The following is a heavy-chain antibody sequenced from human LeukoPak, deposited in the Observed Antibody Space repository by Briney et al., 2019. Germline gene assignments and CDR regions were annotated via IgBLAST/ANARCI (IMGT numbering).Heavy chain of an antibody. CDR3: ARDSPTRAFDC. CDR2: IYSGGST. J-gene: IGHJ4*02. V-gene: IGHV3-53*01. CDR1: GFTVSSNY. Sequence: GGSLRLSCAASGFTVSSNYMSWVRQAPGKGLEWVSVIYSGGSTYYADSAKGRFTISRDNSKNTLYLQMNSLRAEDTAVYYCARDSPTRAFDCWGQGTLVTVSS.